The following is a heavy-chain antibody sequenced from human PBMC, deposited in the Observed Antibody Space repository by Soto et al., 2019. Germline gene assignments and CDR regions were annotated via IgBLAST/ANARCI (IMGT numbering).Heavy chain of an antibody. J-gene: IGHJ4*02. CDR2: IIPIFGTA. Sequence: ASVKVSCKASGCTFSSYAISWVRQAPGQGLEWMGGIIPIFGTANYAQKFQGRVTITADKSTSTAYMELSSLRSEDTAVYYCAREVRYCSGGSCYYYFEYWGQGTLVTVSS. D-gene: IGHD2-15*01. CDR1: GCTFSSYA. CDR3: AREVRYCSGGSCYYYFEY. V-gene: IGHV1-69*06.